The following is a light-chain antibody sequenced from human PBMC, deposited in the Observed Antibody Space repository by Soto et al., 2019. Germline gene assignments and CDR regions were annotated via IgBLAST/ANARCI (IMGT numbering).Light chain of an antibody. J-gene: IGKJ4*01. Sequence: DVQMTQSPSSLSASVGDTVTITCRASESITTWVAWYQQKTGKAPTLLIYKASTVESGVPSRFSGRGSGTDFALTISSLQPDDVATYYCQQYLTYSALSFGGGTTVXIK. CDR2: KAS. V-gene: IGKV1-5*03. CDR1: ESITTW. CDR3: QQYLTYSALS.